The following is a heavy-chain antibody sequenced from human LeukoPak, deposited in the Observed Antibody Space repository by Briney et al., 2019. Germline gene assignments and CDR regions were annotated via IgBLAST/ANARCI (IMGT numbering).Heavy chain of an antibody. Sequence: GGSLRLSCAASGFTFSNYGMHWVRQAPGKGLEWVAVISYDGKTQYYADSVKGRFTFSRDNSRNTLYLQMNSLRAEDTAVYYCARDLRTGRYFDYWGQGTLVTVSS. V-gene: IGHV3-30*03. CDR2: ISYDGKTQ. J-gene: IGHJ4*02. CDR1: GFTFSNYG. CDR3: ARDLRTGRYFDY. D-gene: IGHD7-27*01.